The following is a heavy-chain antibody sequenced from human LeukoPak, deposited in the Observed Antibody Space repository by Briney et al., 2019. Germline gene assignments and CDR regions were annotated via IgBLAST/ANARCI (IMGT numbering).Heavy chain of an antibody. CDR2: ISSSSSTI. CDR3: ARVRGIAVAGPDY. CDR1: GFTFSSYS. J-gene: IGHJ4*02. V-gene: IGHV3-48*01. Sequence: GGSLRLSCAASGFTFSSYSMNWVRQAPGKGLEWVSYISSSSSTIYYADSVKGRFTISRDNAKNSLYLQMNSLRAEDTAVYYCARVRGIAVAGPDYWGQGTLVTVSS. D-gene: IGHD6-19*01.